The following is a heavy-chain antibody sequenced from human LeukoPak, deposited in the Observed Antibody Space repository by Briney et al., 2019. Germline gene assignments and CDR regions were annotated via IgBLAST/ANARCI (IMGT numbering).Heavy chain of an antibody. D-gene: IGHD1-26*01. V-gene: IGHV3-74*01. CDR1: GFTFSSYW. Sequence: GGSLRLSCVSSGFTFSSYWMHWVRQAPGKGLVWVSRINTDGRTTTYADSVKGRFTISRDNAKNTLYLQMNSLRAEDTALYHCAREVGATGAFWDIWGQGTMVTVSS. CDR3: AREVGATGAFWDI. J-gene: IGHJ3*02. CDR2: INTDGRTT.